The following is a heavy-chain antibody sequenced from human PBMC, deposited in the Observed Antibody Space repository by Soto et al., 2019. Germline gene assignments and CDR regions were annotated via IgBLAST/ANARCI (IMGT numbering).Heavy chain of an antibody. CDR2: ISDRGDGA. D-gene: IGHD2-15*01. J-gene: IGHJ4*02. CDR1: GITFSTYP. V-gene: IGHV3-23*01. Sequence: EVQLLESGGGVVQPGGSLRLACEASGITFSTYPMSWVRQAPGKGLEWVSAISDRGDGAYYADSVKGRFTISRDNSKNTLYLQMNALRADDTAFYYCAKGRRPFCSGGTCDWTDDYWGQGTLVTVAS. CDR3: AKGRRPFCSGGTCDWTDDY.